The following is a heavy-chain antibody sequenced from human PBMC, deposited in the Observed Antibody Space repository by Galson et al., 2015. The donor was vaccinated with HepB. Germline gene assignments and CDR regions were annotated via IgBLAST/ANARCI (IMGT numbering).Heavy chain of an antibody. Sequence: SVKVSCKASGYTFTSYDINWVRQATGQGLEWMGWMNPNSGNTGYAQKFQGRVTMARNTSISTAYMELSRLRSEDTAVYYCARVSGGKYDFDFWGQGTLVTVSS. J-gene: IGHJ4*02. CDR2: MNPNSGNT. V-gene: IGHV1-8*01. D-gene: IGHD1-26*01. CDR3: ARVSGGKYDFDF. CDR1: GYTFTSYD.